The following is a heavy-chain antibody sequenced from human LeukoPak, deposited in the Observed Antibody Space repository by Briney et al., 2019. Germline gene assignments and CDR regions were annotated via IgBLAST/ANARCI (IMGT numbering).Heavy chain of an antibody. D-gene: IGHD1-26*01. CDR2: IHYSGGT. CDR3: ARVSRWAEAIDY. CDR1: GGSFSGYY. V-gene: IGHV4-59*01. Sequence: PSETLSLTCAVYGGSFSGYYWNWIRQPPGKGLEWIGYIHYSGGTNYHPSVNSRVTMSVDTSKNQFSLRLTSVTAADTAVYYCARVSRWAEAIDYWGQGTLVTVSS. J-gene: IGHJ4*02.